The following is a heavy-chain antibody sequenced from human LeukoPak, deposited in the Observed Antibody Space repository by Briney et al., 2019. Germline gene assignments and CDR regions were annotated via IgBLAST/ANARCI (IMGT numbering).Heavy chain of an antibody. V-gene: IGHV3-15*01. J-gene: IGHJ4*02. Sequence: PSETLSLTCAVYGGSFSGYYWSWVRQAPGKGLEWVGRIKSKTDGGTTDYAAPVKGRFTISRDDSKNTLYLQMNSLKTEDTAVYYCTTDHFFGWGDTYYDFWSGSLLPYFDYWGQGTLVTVSS. D-gene: IGHD3-3*01. CDR2: IKSKTDGGTT. CDR3: TTDHFFGWGDTYYDFWSGSLLPYFDY. CDR1: GGSFSGYY.